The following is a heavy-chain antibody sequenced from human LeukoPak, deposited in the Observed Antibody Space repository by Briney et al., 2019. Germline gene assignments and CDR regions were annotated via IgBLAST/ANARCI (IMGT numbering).Heavy chain of an antibody. CDR2: IYYSGST. D-gene: IGHD6-13*01. J-gene: IGHJ4*02. CDR1: GGSISSSSYY. Sequence: SETLSLTCTVSGGSISSSSYYWGWIRQPPGKGLEWIGSIYYSGSTYYNPSLKSRVTISVDTSKNQFSLKLSSVTAADTAVYYCARHSGSSSWYGVYYFDYWGQGTLVTVSS. CDR3: ARHSGSSSWYGVYYFDY. V-gene: IGHV4-39*01.